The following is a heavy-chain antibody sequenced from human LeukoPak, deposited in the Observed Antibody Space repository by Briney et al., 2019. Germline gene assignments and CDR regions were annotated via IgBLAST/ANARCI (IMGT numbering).Heavy chain of an antibody. CDR1: GFTFSSYA. Sequence: GESLRLSCAASGFTFSSYAMHWVRQAPGKGLEWVAVISYDGSNKYYADSVKGRFTISRDNSKNTLYLQMNSLRAEDTAVYYCARDYYDSSGYYLPFDYWGQGTLVTVSS. J-gene: IGHJ4*02. CDR2: ISYDGSNK. V-gene: IGHV3-30-3*01. D-gene: IGHD3-22*01. CDR3: ARDYYDSSGYYLPFDY.